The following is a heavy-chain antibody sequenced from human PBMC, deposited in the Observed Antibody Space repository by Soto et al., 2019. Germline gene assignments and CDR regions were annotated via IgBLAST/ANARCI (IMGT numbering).Heavy chain of an antibody. CDR2: ISGSGGST. V-gene: IGHV3-23*01. J-gene: IGHJ5*02. D-gene: IGHD3-10*01. CDR3: AKDPLRWFGELLLPLSWFDP. Sequence: GGSLRLSCAASGFTFSSYAMSWVRQAPGKGLEWVSAISGSGGSTYYADSVKGRFTISRDNSKNTLYLQMNSLRAEDTAVYYCAKDPLRWFGELLLPLSWFDPWGQGTLVTVSS. CDR1: GFTFSSYA.